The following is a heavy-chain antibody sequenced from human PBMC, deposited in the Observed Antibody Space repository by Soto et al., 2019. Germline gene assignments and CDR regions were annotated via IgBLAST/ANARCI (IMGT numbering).Heavy chain of an antibody. D-gene: IGHD3-22*01. J-gene: IGHJ4*02. CDR2: ISAHNGDT. Sequence: ASVKVSCKASGYTFNYYGISWVRQAPGQGLEWVGWISAHNGDTKYAQNLQGRLTLTTDTSTSTAYMELTSLTSDDAAVYYCARDWSRYFDSSGLMWFYWGQGTLVTVSS. CDR3: ARDWSRYFDSSGLMWFY. CDR1: GYTFNYYG. V-gene: IGHV1-18*04.